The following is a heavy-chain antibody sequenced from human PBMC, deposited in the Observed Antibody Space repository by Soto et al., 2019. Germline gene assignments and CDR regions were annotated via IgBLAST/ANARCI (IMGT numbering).Heavy chain of an antibody. J-gene: IGHJ6*02. V-gene: IGHV1-69*01. Sequence: QVQLVQSGAEVKKPGSSVKVSCKASGGTFSSYAISWVRQAPGQGLEWMGGIITIFGTANYAQKFQGRVTITADESTSTAYMELSSLRSEDTAVYYCARARLDSYGDYATYYYYGMDVWGQGTTVTVSS. CDR3: ARARLDSYGDYATYYYYGMDV. CDR2: IITIFGTA. CDR1: GGTFSSYA. D-gene: IGHD4-17*01.